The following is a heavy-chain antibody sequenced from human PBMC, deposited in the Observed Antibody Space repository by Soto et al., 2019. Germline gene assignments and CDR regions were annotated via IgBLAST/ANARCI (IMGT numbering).Heavy chain of an antibody. J-gene: IGHJ6*03. D-gene: IGHD2-15*01. CDR2: IYSGGST. V-gene: IGHV3-53*04. CDR1: GFTVSSNY. Sequence: EVQLVESGGGLDQPGGSLRLSCAASGFTVSSNYMSWVRQAPGKGLEWVSVIYSGGSTYYADSVKGRFTISRHYSKNTLYLQMNSLRAEDTAVYYCARALLDCRGGSCLPSYYYYYYMDVWGKGTTVTVSS. CDR3: ARALLDCRGGSCLPSYYYYYYMDV.